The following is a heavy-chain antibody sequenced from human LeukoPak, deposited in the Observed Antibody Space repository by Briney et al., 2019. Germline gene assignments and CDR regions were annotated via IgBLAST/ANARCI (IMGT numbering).Heavy chain of an antibody. CDR1: SYTFTRYG. V-gene: IGHV1-18*01. Sequence: ASVKVSCKASSYTFTRYGISWVPQAPGPGLEWMGWISAYNGNTNYAQKLQGTVTMTTDTSTSTAYMELRSLRSDDTAVYYCARETMDTSCFDYWGQGTLVTVSS. CDR2: ISAYNGNT. CDR3: ARETMDTSCFDY. J-gene: IGHJ4*02. D-gene: IGHD2-2*01.